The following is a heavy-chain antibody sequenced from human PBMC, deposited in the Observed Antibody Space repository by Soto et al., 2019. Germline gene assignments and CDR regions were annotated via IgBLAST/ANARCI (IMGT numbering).Heavy chain of an antibody. V-gene: IGHV3-11*01. CDR3: ARDLHKMLSHEHYHYYLDV. CDR2: ISNTAISD. D-gene: IGHD3-16*01. Sequence: QVQLVESGGDLVKPGGSLRLSCVASGFSFSDYSMTWMRQAPGGGLDFVAFISNTAISDYYADSVKGRFTISRDNARNSVYLQMDSLRAEDAAVYYCARDLHKMLSHEHYHYYLDVWGTGTTVTVSS. J-gene: IGHJ6*03. CDR1: GFSFSDYS.